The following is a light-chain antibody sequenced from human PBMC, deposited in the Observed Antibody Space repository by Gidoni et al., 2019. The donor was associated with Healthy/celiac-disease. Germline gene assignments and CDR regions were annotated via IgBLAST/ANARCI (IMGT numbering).Light chain of an antibody. CDR2: GAS. V-gene: IGKV3-20*01. CDR3: QQYGSSLTWT. CDR1: QSVRTSY. Sequence: ELVSTQSPGTLYLSPGERATLSGRASQSVRTSYLAWYQQKPGQAPRLLIYGASSRATGIPDRFSGSGSGTDFTLTISRLEPEDFAVYYCQQYGSSLTWTFGQGTKVEIK. J-gene: IGKJ1*01.